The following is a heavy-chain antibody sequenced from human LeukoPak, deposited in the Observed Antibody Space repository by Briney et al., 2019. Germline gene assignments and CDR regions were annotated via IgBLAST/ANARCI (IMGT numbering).Heavy chain of an antibody. CDR1: GDSIRNYY. V-gene: IGHV4-59*01. Sequence: PSETLSLTCTVSGDSIRNYYWSWIRQPPGKGLEWIGSIYYRGNTNYNPSLKSRVIISIDTSKNQFSLKMSSVTAADTAVYFCARDSPPQYASSSAGFDYWGQGTLVTVSS. CDR2: IYYRGNT. J-gene: IGHJ4*02. CDR3: ARDSPPQYASSSAGFDY. D-gene: IGHD6-6*01.